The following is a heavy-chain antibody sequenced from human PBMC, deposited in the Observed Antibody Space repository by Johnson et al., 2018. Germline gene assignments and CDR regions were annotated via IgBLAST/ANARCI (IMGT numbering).Heavy chain of an antibody. V-gene: IGHV3-33*01. CDR1: GFTFSNFG. CDR3: ARDYCSGGYCSFDY. CDR2: IWYDGSKK. J-gene: IGHJ4*02. Sequence: QVQLVQSGGGVVQPGRSLRLSCAASGFTFSNFGMHWVRQAPGKGLEWVVVIWYDGSKKYYADSVRGRFTISRDNSKNTLYLQMNSLRAEDTAVYYCARDYCSGGYCSFDYWGKGTLVTVSS. D-gene: IGHD2-21*01.